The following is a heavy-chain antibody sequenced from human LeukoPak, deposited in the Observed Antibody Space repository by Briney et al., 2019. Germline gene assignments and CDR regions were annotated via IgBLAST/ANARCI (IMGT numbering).Heavy chain of an antibody. Sequence: SETLSLTCAVSGLSITSGDYWGWIRPSPGRGLEWIGSISHSGDTYYIPSLRSRVTMSLDTSRNQFSLDLRSVSAADTAVYFCARVGPLAVGTGKRVYSFDYWGQGTLVTVSS. J-gene: IGHJ4*02. CDR2: ISHSGDT. V-gene: IGHV4-38-2*01. CDR3: ARVGPLAVGTGKRVYSFDY. D-gene: IGHD1-1*01. CDR1: GLSITSGDY.